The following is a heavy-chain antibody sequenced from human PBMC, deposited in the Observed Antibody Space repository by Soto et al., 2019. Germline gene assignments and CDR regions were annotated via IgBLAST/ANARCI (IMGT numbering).Heavy chain of an antibody. D-gene: IGHD1-26*01. V-gene: IGHV1-18*01. CDR1: GYTFTNYG. Sequence: QVQLVQSGAEVKKPGASVKVSCKASGYTFTNYGINWVRQAPGQGLEWMGWISGNNGNTNYAQNLQGRVTMTTDTSTNTAYMEVRSLRSDDTAVYYCSRAAREFIGSYCIYWGQGTVVTVSS. J-gene: IGHJ4*02. CDR3: SRAAREFIGSYCIY. CDR2: ISGNNGNT.